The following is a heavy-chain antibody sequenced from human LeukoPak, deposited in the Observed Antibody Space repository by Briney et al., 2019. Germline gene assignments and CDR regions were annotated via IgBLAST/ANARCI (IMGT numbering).Heavy chain of an antibody. D-gene: IGHD3-10*01. CDR1: GFTFSSYS. V-gene: IGHV3-21*01. CDR2: ISSSSSYI. J-gene: IGHJ6*04. Sequence: GGSLRLSCAASGFTFSSYSMNWVRQAPGKGLEWVSSISSSSSYIYYADSVKGRFTISRDNAKNSLYLQMNSLRAEDTAVYYCARDERVGYYGSGSYYYYGMDVWRKGTTVTVSS. CDR3: ARDERVGYYGSGSYYYYGMDV.